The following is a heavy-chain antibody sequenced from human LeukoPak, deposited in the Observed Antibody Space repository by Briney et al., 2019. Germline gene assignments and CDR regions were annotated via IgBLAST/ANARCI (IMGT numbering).Heavy chain of an antibody. CDR2: INHSGST. D-gene: IGHD6-6*01. V-gene: IGHV4-34*01. CDR3: ARASAYSSSSGVNY. Sequence: SGTLSLTCAVYGGSFGGYYWTWIRQPPGKGLEWIGEINHSGSTNYNASLKSRVTISVDTSKNQFSLRLSSVTAADTAVYYCARASAYSSSSGVNYWDQGTLVTVSS. CDR1: GGSFGGYY. J-gene: IGHJ4*02.